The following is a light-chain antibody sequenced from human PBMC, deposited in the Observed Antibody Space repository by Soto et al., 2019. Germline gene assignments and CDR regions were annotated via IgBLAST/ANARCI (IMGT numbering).Light chain of an antibody. CDR3: CSYTSSTSLF. CDR2: DVN. CDR1: SSDIGGYKY. Sequence: QSVLTQPASVSGSAGQSITISCTGTSSDIGGYKYVSWYQQHPGKVPKLLIFDVNNRPSGVSDRFSGSKSGNTASLTITGLQAEDEAEYYCCSYTSSTSLFFGGGTKLTVL. J-gene: IGLJ2*01. V-gene: IGLV2-14*03.